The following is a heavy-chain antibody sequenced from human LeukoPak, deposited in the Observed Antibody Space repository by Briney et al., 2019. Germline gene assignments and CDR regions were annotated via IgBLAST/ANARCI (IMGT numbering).Heavy chain of an antibody. V-gene: IGHV3-30*04. CDR3: AGESFDI. J-gene: IGHJ3*02. Sequence: GRSLRLSCAASGFTFSSYALDWVRQAPGKGLEWVAVISKDGNSQNYADSVKGRFTISRDDSKNTLYLQMNSLRPEDTAVYYCAGESFDIWGQGTTVTVSS. CDR1: GFTFSSYA. CDR2: ISKDGNSQ.